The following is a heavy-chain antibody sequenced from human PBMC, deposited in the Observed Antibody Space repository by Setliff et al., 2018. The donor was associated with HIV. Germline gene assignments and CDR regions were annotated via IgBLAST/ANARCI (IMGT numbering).Heavy chain of an antibody. CDR1: GFLVTGYN. CDR3: VRPRVFDSFDV. CDR2: INPNNGGT. V-gene: IGHV1-2*06. Sequence: GASVKVSCKALGFLVTGYNVHWVRQAPGHGPEWLGRINPNNGGTNYAQKFQGRVTMSLDTSTNTVYLELKALTSDDTAVYYCVRPRVFDSFDVWGPGTMVTVSS. J-gene: IGHJ3*01.